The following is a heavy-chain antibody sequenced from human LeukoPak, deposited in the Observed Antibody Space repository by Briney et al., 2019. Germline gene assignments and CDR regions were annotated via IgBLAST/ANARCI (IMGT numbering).Heavy chain of an antibody. CDR1: GGSISNYY. Sequence: SETLSLTCTVSGGSISNYYRNWIRQPAGKGLEWIGRIYTSGSTNHNPSLKSRLTMSMDTSKNQFSLRLSSVTAADTAVYYCARASDDFGDYGFDYWGQGTLVTVSS. CDR2: IYTSGST. D-gene: IGHD4-17*01. J-gene: IGHJ4*02. CDR3: ARASDDFGDYGFDY. V-gene: IGHV4-4*07.